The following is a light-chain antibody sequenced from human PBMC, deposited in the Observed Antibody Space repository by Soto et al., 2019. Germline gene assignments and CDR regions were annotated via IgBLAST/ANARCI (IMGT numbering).Light chain of an antibody. V-gene: IGKV1-12*02. Sequence: DIQMTQSPSSVSASVGDRVTITCRASQGISSWLAWYQQKPGKAPKLLIYAASSLEGGVPSWFSGSGSWTDFTLTISSLQPEGFAAYYWHHANSFPWTFGQGTNVE. J-gene: IGKJ1*01. CDR2: AAS. CDR3: HHANSFPWT. CDR1: QGISSW.